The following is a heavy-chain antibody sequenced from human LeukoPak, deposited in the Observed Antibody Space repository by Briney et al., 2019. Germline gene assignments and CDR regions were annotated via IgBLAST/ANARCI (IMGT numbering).Heavy chain of an antibody. CDR1: GGSFSDYY. Sequence: SETLSLTCAVYGGSFSDYYWTWIRQPPGKGLEWIGEINHSGSTNYNPSLKSRVTMSVDTSKNQFSLKLSSMTAADTAVYYCAEDKGWFGEYNWFDPWGQGTLVTVSS. J-gene: IGHJ5*02. V-gene: IGHV4-34*01. CDR2: INHSGST. CDR3: AEDKGWFGEYNWFDP. D-gene: IGHD3-10*01.